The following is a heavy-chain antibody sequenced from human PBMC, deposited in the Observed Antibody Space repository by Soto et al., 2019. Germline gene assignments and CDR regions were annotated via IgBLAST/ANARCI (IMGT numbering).Heavy chain of an antibody. D-gene: IGHD6-19*01. CDR1: GFTFSSYA. CDR3: AKGALAVAGTFGWFDP. CDR2: IRGSGGST. J-gene: IGHJ5*02. V-gene: IGHV3-23*01. Sequence: GGSLRLSCAASGFTFSSYAMSWVRQAPGKGLEWVSAIRGSGGSTYYADSVKGRFTISRDNSKNTLYLQMNSLRAEDTAVYYCAKGALAVAGTFGWFDPWGQGTLVTVSS.